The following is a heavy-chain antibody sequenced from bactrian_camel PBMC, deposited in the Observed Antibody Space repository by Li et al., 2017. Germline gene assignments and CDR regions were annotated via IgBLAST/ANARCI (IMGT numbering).Heavy chain of an antibody. CDR2: TYVITGSK. D-gene: IGHD2*01. V-gene: IGHV3S40*01. Sequence: VQLVESGGGSVQAGGSLRLSCAASGDAYSRNFIGWVRQAPGKEREGIASTYVITGSKYYASSVQGRFSISQDSAKNMVYLQMNSPKPEDTAMYYCAARGPYCYTKLSVRDFTYWGQGTQVTVS. CDR1: GDAYSRNF. J-gene: IGHJ6*01. CDR3: AARGPYCYTKLSVRDFTY.